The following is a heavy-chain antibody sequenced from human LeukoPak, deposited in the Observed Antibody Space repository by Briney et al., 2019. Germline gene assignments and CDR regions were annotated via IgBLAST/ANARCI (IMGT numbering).Heavy chain of an antibody. CDR3: ARSPTYYYDSSGYPSYMDV. CDR1: GYTFTSYY. D-gene: IGHD3-22*01. Sequence: AASVKVSCKASGYTFTSYYMRWVRQAPGQGLEWMGIINPSGGSTSYAQKFQGRVTMTRDTSTSTVYMELSSLRSEDTAVYYCARSPTYYYDSSGYPSYMDVWGKGTTVTVSS. V-gene: IGHV1-46*01. CDR2: INPSGGST. J-gene: IGHJ6*03.